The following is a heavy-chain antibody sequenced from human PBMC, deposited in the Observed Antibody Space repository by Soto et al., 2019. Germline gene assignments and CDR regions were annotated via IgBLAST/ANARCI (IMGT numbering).Heavy chain of an antibody. CDR2: ISYDGSNK. D-gene: IGHD3-9*01. CDR3: AKDRQIRYFDWLLDYFDY. Sequence: GGSLRLSCAASGFTFSSYGMHWVRQAPGKGLEWVAAISYDGSNKYYADSVKGRFTISRDNSKNTLYLQMNSLRAEGTAVYYCAKDRQIRYFDWLLDYFDYWGQGTLVTVSS. V-gene: IGHV3-30*18. J-gene: IGHJ4*02. CDR1: GFTFSSYG.